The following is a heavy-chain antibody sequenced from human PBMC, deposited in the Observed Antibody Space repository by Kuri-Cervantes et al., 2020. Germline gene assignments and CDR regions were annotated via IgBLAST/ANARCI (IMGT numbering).Heavy chain of an antibody. Sequence: ASVKVSCKASGYTFTGYYMHWVRQAPGQGLEWMGWINPNSGGTNYAQKFQGWVTMTRDTSISTAYMELSRLRSDDTAVYYCARLSWRAVAGTGAAFDIWGQGTMVTVSS. CDR2: INPNSGGT. CDR1: GYTFTGYY. V-gene: IGHV1-2*04. CDR3: ARLSWRAVAGTGAAFDI. J-gene: IGHJ3*02. D-gene: IGHD6-19*01.